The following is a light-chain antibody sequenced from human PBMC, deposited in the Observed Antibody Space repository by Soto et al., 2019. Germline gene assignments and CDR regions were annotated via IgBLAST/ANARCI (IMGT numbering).Light chain of an antibody. J-gene: IGKJ1*01. CDR3: QQYGSSPWT. CDR1: QSFNSIY. V-gene: IGKV3-20*01. Sequence: EIVLKQSPGTLSLSPGERATLSCRASQSFNSIYLAWYQQKPGQAPRLLIYGASSRATGIPDRFSGSGSGTDFTLTISRLEPEDFAVYYCQQYGSSPWTFGQGTKVDI. CDR2: GAS.